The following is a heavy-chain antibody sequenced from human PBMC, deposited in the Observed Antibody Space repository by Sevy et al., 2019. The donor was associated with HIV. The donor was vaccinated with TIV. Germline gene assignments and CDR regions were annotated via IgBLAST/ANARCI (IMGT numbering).Heavy chain of an antibody. V-gene: IGHV3-30*18. CDR1: GFTFSSYG. Sequence: GGSLRLSCAASGFTFSSYGMHWVRQAPGKGLEWVAVISYDGSNKYYADSVKGRFTTSRDNSKNTLYLQMNSLRAEDTAVYYCAKDISFGELLRYYYYYGMDVWGQGTTVTVSS. D-gene: IGHD3-10*01. J-gene: IGHJ6*02. CDR2: ISYDGSNK. CDR3: AKDISFGELLRYYYYYGMDV.